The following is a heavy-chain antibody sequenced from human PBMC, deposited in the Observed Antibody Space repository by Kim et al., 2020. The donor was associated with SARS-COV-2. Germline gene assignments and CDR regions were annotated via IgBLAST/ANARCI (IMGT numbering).Heavy chain of an antibody. V-gene: IGHV1-46*01. J-gene: IGHJ5*02. D-gene: IGHD6-6*01. Sequence: AQKFQGRVHMTRSTSTSTVYLELSSLRSEDTAVYYCARGSSSRNNWFDPWGQGTLVTVSS. CDR3: ARGSSSRNNWFDP.